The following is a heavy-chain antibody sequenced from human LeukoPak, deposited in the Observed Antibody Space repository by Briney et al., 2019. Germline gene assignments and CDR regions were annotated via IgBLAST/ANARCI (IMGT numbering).Heavy chain of an antibody. CDR1: GYTFTSYD. J-gene: IGHJ4*02. CDR3: ARGRIREQWVFYY. V-gene: IGHV1-8*01. CDR2: MNPNSGNT. D-gene: IGHD6-19*01. Sequence: ASVKVSCKASGYTFTSYDINWVRRATGQGLEWMGWMNPNSGNTGYAQKFQGRVTMTRNTSISTAYMELSSLRSEDTAVYYCARGRIREQWVFYYWGQGTLVTVSS.